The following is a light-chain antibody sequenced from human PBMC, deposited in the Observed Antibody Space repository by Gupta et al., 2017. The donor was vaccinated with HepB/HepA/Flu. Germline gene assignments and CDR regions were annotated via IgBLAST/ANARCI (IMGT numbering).Light chain of an antibody. J-gene: IGLJ1*01. V-gene: IGLV2-14*01. CDR1: SSDVGSYKS. CDR2: DVN. Sequence: QSALTQPASVSGSPGQSITISCSGTSSDVGSYKSVSWYQQHPGKAPKLMIYDVNNRPSGVSSRFSGSKSANTASLTISGLQAEDEADYYCSSCTSRTTLFGTGTKVTVL. CDR3: SSCTSRTTL.